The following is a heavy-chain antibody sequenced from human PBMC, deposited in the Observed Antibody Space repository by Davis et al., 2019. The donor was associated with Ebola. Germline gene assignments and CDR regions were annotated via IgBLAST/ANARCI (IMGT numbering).Heavy chain of an antibody. J-gene: IGHJ5*02. CDR1: GFTFSDYY. CDR2: ISSSSSYT. D-gene: IGHD1-26*01. V-gene: IGHV3-11*06. Sequence: PGGSLRLSCAASGFTFSDYYMSWIRPAPGKGLEWVSYISSSSSYTNYADSVKGRFTISRDNAKNSLYLQMNSLRAEDTAVYYCARAMGWELRIGVWFDPWGQGTLVTVSS. CDR3: ARAMGWELRIGVWFDP.